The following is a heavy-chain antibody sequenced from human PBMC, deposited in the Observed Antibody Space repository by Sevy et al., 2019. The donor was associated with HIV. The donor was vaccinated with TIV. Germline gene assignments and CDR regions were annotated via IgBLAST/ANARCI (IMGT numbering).Heavy chain of an antibody. CDR1: GFTFSYFS. V-gene: IGHV3-30-3*01. Sequence: GGSLRLSCAASGFTFSYFSMHWVRQAPGKGLEWVATISYDANNDHYADSVKGRFTISRDNSKNALYLQMNNLRADDTAVYFCALERLTSNVDEYFHHWGQGTLVTVSS. J-gene: IGHJ1*01. CDR2: ISYDANND. D-gene: IGHD1-1*01. CDR3: ALERLTSNVDEYFHH.